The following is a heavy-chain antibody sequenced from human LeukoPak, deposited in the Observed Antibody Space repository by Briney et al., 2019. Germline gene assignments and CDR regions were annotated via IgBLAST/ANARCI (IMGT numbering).Heavy chain of an antibody. V-gene: IGHV3-48*03. CDR1: GFTFSSYE. J-gene: IGHJ4*02. Sequence: GGSLRLSCAASGFTFSSYEMNWVRQAPGKGLEWVSYISSSGSTIYYADSVKGRFTISRDNAKNSLYLQMNSLRAEDSAVYYCTRKGSQWDFLVDYWGQGTRVAVSP. D-gene: IGHD2/OR15-2a*01. CDR3: TRKGSQWDFLVDY. CDR2: ISSSGSTI.